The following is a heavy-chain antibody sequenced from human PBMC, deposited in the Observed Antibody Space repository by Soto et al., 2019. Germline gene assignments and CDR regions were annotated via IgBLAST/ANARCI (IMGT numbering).Heavy chain of an antibody. CDR2: INPDTGGT. CDR1: GYSFTVYY. V-gene: IGHV1-2*04. CDR3: ARAVARDGSSWYRGGYDS. D-gene: IGHD6-13*01. Sequence: ASVKVSCKASGYSFTVYYIHWVRQAPGQGLEWMGWINPDTGGTDYTQKFQGWVTMTRDTSITTAYMELSSLKSDDTAVYFCARAVARDGSSWYRGGYDSWGQGTLVTVSS. J-gene: IGHJ4*02.